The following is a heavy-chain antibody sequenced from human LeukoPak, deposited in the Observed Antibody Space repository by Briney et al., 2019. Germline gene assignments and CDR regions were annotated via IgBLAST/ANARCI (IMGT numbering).Heavy chain of an antibody. D-gene: IGHD2-8*01. CDR1: GDSITSSDYY. CDR3: AREYEYYFDY. J-gene: IGHJ4*02. V-gene: IGHV4-61*02. CDR2: IYTSGST. Sequence: SETLSLTCTVSGDSITSSDYYWSWIRQPPGKGLEWIGRIYTSGSTNYNPSLKSRVTISVDTSKNQFSLKLSSVTAADTAVYYCAREYEYYFDYWGQGTLVTVSS.